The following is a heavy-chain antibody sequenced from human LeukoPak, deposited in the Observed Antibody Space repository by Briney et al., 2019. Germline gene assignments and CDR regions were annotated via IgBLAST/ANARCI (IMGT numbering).Heavy chain of an antibody. Sequence: PGGSLRLSCAASGFTFSSYSMNWVRQAPGKGLEWVSYISSSSSTIYYADSVKGRFTISRDNAKNSLYLQMNSLRAEDTAVYFCARDSYSKNDYWGQGTLVTVSS. CDR3: ARDSYSKNDY. V-gene: IGHV3-48*01. CDR2: ISSSSSTI. J-gene: IGHJ4*02. D-gene: IGHD4-11*01. CDR1: GFTFSSYS.